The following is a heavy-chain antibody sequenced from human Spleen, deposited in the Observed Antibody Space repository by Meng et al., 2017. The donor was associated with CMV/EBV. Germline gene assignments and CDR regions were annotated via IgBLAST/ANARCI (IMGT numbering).Heavy chain of an antibody. CDR2: IHHSGNT. CDR1: GGTISSSSYY. CDR3: ARSWGSSPSFLDY. J-gene: IGHJ4*02. D-gene: IGHD7-27*01. Sequence: SETLSLTCTVSGGTISSSSYYWGWIRQPPGKGLEWIGEIHHSGNTNYDPSLKSRVTMSVDTSKNQLSPKLSSVTAADTAVYYCARSWGSSPSFLDYWGQGTLVTVSS. V-gene: IGHV4-39*07.